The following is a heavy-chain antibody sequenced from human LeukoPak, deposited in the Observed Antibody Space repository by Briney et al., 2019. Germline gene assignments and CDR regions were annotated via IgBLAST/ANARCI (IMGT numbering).Heavy chain of an antibody. Sequence: ASVKVSCKASGGTFSSYAISWVRQAPGQGLEWMGGIIPIFGTANYAQKFQGRVTITADESTSTAYMELRSLRSDDTAVYYCARDREYRNWFDPWGQGTLVTVSS. V-gene: IGHV1-69*13. J-gene: IGHJ5*02. D-gene: IGHD2/OR15-2a*01. CDR2: IIPIFGTA. CDR3: ARDREYRNWFDP. CDR1: GGTFSSYA.